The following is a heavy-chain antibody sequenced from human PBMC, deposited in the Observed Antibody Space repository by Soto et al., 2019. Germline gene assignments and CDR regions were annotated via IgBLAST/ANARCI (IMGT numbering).Heavy chain of an antibody. Sequence: QLQLQESGPGLVKPSETLSLTCTVSGGSISSSSYYWGWIRQPPGKGLEWIGSIYYSGGTYYNPSXXRRVTISGDTXXNXFXXKLSSVTVADTAVYYCASVRRGGYDSLRYYYGMDVWGQGTTVTVSS. D-gene: IGHD5-12*01. CDR1: GGSISSSSYY. J-gene: IGHJ6*02. CDR2: IYYSGGT. V-gene: IGHV4-39*01. CDR3: ASVRRGGYDSLRYYYGMDV.